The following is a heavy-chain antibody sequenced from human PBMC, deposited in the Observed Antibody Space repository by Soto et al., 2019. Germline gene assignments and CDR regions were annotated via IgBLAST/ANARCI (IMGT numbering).Heavy chain of an antibody. CDR3: ARDSSGFAENWLDP. J-gene: IGHJ5*02. V-gene: IGHV1-2*02. CDR2: INPKSGNT. Sequence: GASVKVSCKASGYTFTGYYMNWVRQAPGQGLEWMGWINPKSGNTKYAQKFQGRVTMTRDTSMTTAYMELTRLRSDDTAVFYCARDSSGFAENWLDPWAREPWSPSPQ. CDR1: GYTFTGYY. D-gene: IGHD3-22*01.